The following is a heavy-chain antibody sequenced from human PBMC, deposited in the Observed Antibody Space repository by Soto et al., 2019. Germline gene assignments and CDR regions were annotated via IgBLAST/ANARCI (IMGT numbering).Heavy chain of an antibody. D-gene: IGHD3-9*01. CDR1: GGSISSGGYY. J-gene: IGHJ4*02. CDR3: AREAPYYDILTGYYFAY. CDR2: IYYSGST. V-gene: IGHV4-31*03. Sequence: SETLSLTCTVSGGSISSGGYYWRWIRQHPGKGLEWIGYIYYSGSTYYNPSLKSRVTISVDTSKNQLSLKLSSVTAADTAVYYCAREAPYYDILTGYYFAYWGQGTLVTVSS.